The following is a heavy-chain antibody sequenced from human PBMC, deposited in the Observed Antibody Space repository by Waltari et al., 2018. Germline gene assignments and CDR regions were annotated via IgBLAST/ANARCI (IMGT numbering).Heavy chain of an antibody. CDR1: GGSISSSS. CDR3: AKEGAIAAAGRGLDY. J-gene: IGHJ4*02. CDR2: ISYDGSNK. Sequence: QLQLQESGPGLVKPSETLSLTCTVSGGSISSSSYYWGWIRQPPGKGLEWVAVISYDGSNKYYADSVKGRFTISRDNSKNTLYLQMNSLRAEDTAVYYCAKEGAIAAAGRGLDYWGQGTLVTVSS. V-gene: IGHV3-30*18. D-gene: IGHD6-13*01.